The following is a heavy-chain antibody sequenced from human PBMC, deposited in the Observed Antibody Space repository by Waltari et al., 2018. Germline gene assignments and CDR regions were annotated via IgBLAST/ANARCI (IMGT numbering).Heavy chain of an antibody. CDR2: ISYDGSNK. CDR3: APNWSPGGAFDI. J-gene: IGHJ3*02. Sequence: QVQLVESGGGVVQPGRSLRLSCAASGFTFSSYAMHWVRQAPGKGLEWVAVISYDGSNKYDADSVKGRFTISRDNSKNTLYLQMNSLRAEDTAVYYCAPNWSPGGAFDIWGQGTMVTVSS. CDR1: GFTFSSYA. D-gene: IGHD7-27*01. V-gene: IGHV3-30*01.